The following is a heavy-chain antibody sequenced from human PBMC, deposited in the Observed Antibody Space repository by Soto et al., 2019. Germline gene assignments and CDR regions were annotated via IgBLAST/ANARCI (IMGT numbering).Heavy chain of an antibody. J-gene: IGHJ6*02. Sequence: QVQLVESGGGLVKPGGSLRLSCAASGFTFSDYYMNWIRQAPGKGLEWVSYISSSGSTIYYAASVKGRFTISRDNAKNPLYLQMTGRRAGDTAVYYFARVLCKGVCQGSDGLDVWAKGPRSPSP. CDR2: ISSSGSTI. D-gene: IGHD2-8*01. CDR3: ARVLCKGVCQGSDGLDV. CDR1: GFTFSDYY. V-gene: IGHV3-11*01.